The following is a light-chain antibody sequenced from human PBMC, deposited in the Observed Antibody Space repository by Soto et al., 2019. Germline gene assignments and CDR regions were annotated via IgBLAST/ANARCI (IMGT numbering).Light chain of an antibody. CDR1: QSISSW. CDR2: KAS. CDR3: QQYNSYPIT. V-gene: IGKV1-5*03. J-gene: IGKJ5*01. Sequence: DIQMTQSPSTLSASVGDIVTITCRASQSISSWLAWYQQKPGKAPKLLIYKASSLESGVPSRFSGSGSGTEFTLTISSLQPDDFATYYCQQYNSYPITFGQGKRLEIK.